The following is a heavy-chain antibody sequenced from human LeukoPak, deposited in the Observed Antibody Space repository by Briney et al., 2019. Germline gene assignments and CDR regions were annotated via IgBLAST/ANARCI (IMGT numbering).Heavy chain of an antibody. CDR3: ARRGFADY. Sequence: SETLSLTCTVSGGSISSSSYYWGWIRQPPGTGLEWIGGIYYSGSTYYNPSLKSRVTISVDTSKNQFSLKLSSVTAADTAVYYCARRGFADYWGQGTLVTVSS. J-gene: IGHJ4*02. CDR1: GGSISSSSYY. V-gene: IGHV4-39*01. CDR2: IYYSGST. D-gene: IGHD3-10*01.